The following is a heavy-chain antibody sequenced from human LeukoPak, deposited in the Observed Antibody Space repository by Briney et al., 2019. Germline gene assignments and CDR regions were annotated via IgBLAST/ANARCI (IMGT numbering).Heavy chain of an antibody. J-gene: IGHJ4*02. CDR3: ARAYVGSYFDY. CDR2: IKSKTDGGTT. Sequence: GGSLRLSCVASGFTFNNAWMNWVRQAPGKGLEWVGRIKSKTDGGTTDYAAPVKGRFTISRDDSKNMLYLQMSSLKTEDTAVYYCARAYVGSYFDYWGQGTLVTVSS. V-gene: IGHV3-15*07. D-gene: IGHD2-15*01. CDR1: GFTFNNAW.